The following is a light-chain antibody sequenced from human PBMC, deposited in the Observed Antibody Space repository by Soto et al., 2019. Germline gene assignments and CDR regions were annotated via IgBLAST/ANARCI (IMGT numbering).Light chain of an antibody. CDR2: GAS. J-gene: IGKJ5*01. V-gene: IGKV1-12*01. CDR3: QQANSFPIT. Sequence: DIQMTQSPSFLSASVGDRVTITCRASQSISTWLAWYQQKPGKAPKLLIYGASSLESGVPSRFSGSGSGTDFILTISSLQPEDFATYYCQQANSFPITFGQGTRLEIK. CDR1: QSISTW.